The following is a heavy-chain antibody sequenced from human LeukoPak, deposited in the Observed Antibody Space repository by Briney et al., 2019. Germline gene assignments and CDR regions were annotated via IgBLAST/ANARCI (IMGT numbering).Heavy chain of an antibody. J-gene: IGHJ4*02. CDR1: GFIFSSYH. Sequence: GGSLRLSCAASGFIFSSYHMSWVRQAPGKGLEWVSIIYNDGRTYYVDSVKGRFAISRDNAKTSLYLQMNSLRAEDAAVYYCARGRGASGSYFDYWGQGTLVTVSS. D-gene: IGHD1-26*01. CDR3: ARGRGASGSYFDY. CDR2: IYNDGRT. V-gene: IGHV3-53*01.